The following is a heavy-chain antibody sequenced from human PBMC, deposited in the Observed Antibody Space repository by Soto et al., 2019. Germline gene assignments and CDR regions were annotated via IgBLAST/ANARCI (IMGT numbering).Heavy chain of an antibody. CDR1: GGTFSSYA. CDR2: IIPIFGTA. J-gene: IGHJ4*02. Sequence: QVQLVQSGAEVKKPGSSVKVSCKASGGTFSSYAISWVRQAPGQGLELMGGIIPIFGTADYAQKFQGRVTITADESTSTAYMELSSLRSEDTAVYYWASHYDSSGYYDRGLDYWGQGTLVTVSS. D-gene: IGHD3-22*01. CDR3: ASHYDSSGYYDRGLDY. V-gene: IGHV1-69*12.